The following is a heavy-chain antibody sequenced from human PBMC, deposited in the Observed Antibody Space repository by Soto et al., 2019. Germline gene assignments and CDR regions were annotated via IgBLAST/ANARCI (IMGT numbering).Heavy chain of an antibody. CDR2: INSDGSST. CDR3: ARRCGGDCDAFDI. CDR1: GFTFSSYW. V-gene: IGHV3-74*01. D-gene: IGHD2-21*01. Sequence: GGSLRLSCAASGFTFSSYWMHWVRQAPGKGLVWVSRINSDGSSTSYADSVKGRFTISRDNAKNTLYLQMNSLRAEDTAVYYCARRCGGDCDAFDIWGQGTMVTVS. J-gene: IGHJ3*02.